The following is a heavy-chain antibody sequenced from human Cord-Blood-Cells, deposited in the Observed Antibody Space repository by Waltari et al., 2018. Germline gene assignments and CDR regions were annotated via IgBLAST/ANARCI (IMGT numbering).Heavy chain of an antibody. CDR1: GFTFSSYG. D-gene: IGHD3-16*01. V-gene: IGHV3-33*01. J-gene: IGHJ4*02. CDR2: ILYDGSNK. Sequence: QVQLVESGGGVVQPGRSLRLSCAASGFTFSSYGMHWVRQAPGKGLEGVAVILYDGSNKYYADSVRGRFTISRDNSKNTLYLQMNSLRAEDTAVYYCARNSGGLDYWGQGTLVTVSS. CDR3: ARNSGGLDY.